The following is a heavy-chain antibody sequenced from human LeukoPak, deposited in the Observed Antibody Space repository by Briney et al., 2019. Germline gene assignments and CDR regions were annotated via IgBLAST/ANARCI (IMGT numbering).Heavy chain of an antibody. CDR2: IYHSGST. V-gene: IGHV4-4*02. Sequence: SETLSLTCGVSGDSISSSNWWSWVRQPPGKGLEWIGEIYHSGSTNYNPSLKSRVTISVDKSKNQFSLKLSSVTAADTAVYYCASIYGSGSNRRLNWGQGTLVTVSS. CDR3: ASIYGSGSNRRLN. D-gene: IGHD3-10*01. J-gene: IGHJ4*02. CDR1: GDSISSSNW.